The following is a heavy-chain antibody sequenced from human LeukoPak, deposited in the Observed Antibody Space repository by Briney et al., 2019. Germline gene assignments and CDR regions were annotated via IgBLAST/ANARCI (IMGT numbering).Heavy chain of an antibody. CDR2: ISYDGSNK. J-gene: IGHJ4*02. CDR1: GFTFSSYG. D-gene: IGHD3-10*01. CDR3: AKDFRFRGGFGELAFDY. Sequence: GGSQRLSCAASGFTFSSYGMHWVRQAPGKGLEWVAVISYDGSNKYYADSVKGRFTISRDNSKNTLYLQMNSLRAEDTAVYYCAKDFRFRGGFGELAFDYWGQGTLVTVSS. V-gene: IGHV3-30*18.